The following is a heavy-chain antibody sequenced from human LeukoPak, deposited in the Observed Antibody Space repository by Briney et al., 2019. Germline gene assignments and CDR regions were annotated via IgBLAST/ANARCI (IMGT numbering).Heavy chain of an antibody. V-gene: IGHV1-2*02. CDR1: GYTFTGYY. Sequence: ASVRVSCKASGYTFTGYYMHWVRHAPGQGLEWMGWINPNSGGTNYAQKFQGRVTMTRHTSISTAYMELSRLRSDDTAVYYCTREESSTTCLDVWGQGTTVTVSS. CDR3: TREESSTTCLDV. D-gene: IGHD2-2*01. J-gene: IGHJ6*02. CDR2: INPNSGGT.